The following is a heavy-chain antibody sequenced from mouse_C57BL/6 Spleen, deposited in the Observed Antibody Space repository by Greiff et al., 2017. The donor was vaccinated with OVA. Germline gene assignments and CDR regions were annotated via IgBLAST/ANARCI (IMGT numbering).Heavy chain of an antibody. J-gene: IGHJ4*01. D-gene: IGHD1-1*01. CDR3: TPFITTVVAPYYYAMDY. CDR2: IRLKSDNYAT. Sequence: EVKLMESGGGLVQPGGSMKLSCVASGFTFSNYWMNWVRQSPEKGLEWVAQIRLKSDNYATHYAESVKGRFTISRDDSKSSVYLQMNNLRAEDTGIYYCTPFITTVVAPYYYAMDYWGQGTSVTVSS. V-gene: IGHV6-3*01. CDR1: GFTFSNYW.